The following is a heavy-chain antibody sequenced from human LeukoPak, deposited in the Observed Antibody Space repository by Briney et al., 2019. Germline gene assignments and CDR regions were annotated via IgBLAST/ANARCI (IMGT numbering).Heavy chain of an antibody. CDR2: INHSGST. CDR3: ARGRGITMVRGVYYFDY. CDR1: GGSFSGYY. V-gene: IGHV4-34*01. Sequence: PSETLSLTCAVYGGSFSGYYWSWIRQPPGKGLEWTGEINHSGSTNYNPSLKSRVTISVDTSKNQFSLKLSSVTAADTAVYYCARGRGITMVRGVYYFDYWGQGTLVTVSS. D-gene: IGHD3-10*01. J-gene: IGHJ4*02.